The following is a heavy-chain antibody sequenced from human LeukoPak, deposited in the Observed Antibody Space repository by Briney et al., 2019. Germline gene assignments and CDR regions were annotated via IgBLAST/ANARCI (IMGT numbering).Heavy chain of an antibody. CDR2: IYPGDSDA. Sequence: GAALKISSKGSGYSFTSYWIGWVRQMPGKGLEWMGIIYPGDSDARYSPSFQGQVTISADKSISTAYLQWSSLKASDTAMYYCARRYDYCGGDCFSFDYWGQGTLVTVSS. CDR1: GYSFTSYW. CDR3: ARRYDYCGGDCFSFDY. V-gene: IGHV5-51*01. J-gene: IGHJ4*02. D-gene: IGHD2-21*02.